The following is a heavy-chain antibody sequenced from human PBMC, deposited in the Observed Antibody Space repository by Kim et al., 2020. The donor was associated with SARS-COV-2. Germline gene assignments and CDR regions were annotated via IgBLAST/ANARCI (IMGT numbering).Heavy chain of an antibody. CDR3: AKAAPLGDGYNPYFDY. J-gene: IGHJ4*02. Sequence: SVKGRFTISRDNSKNTLYLQMNSLRAEDTAVYYCAKAAPLGDGYNPYFDYWGQGTLVTVSS. V-gene: IGHV3-23*01. D-gene: IGHD5-12*01.